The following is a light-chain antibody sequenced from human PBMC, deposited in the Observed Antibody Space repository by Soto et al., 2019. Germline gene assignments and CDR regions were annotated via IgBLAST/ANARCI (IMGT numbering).Light chain of an antibody. J-gene: IGLJ1*01. Sequence: HSALAQPPSASGSPGQSVTISCTGTSSDIGTYDYVSWYQHLPDKAPKLIIYEVSKRPSGVPDRFSGSKSGNTASLTVSGLQAEDEGDYYCCSYGGGNNFYVFGTGTKV. CDR2: EVS. V-gene: IGLV2-8*01. CDR3: CSYGGGNNFYV. CDR1: SSDIGTYDY.